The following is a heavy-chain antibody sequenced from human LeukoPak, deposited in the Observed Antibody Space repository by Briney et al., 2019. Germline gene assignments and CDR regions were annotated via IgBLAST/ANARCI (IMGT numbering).Heavy chain of an antibody. V-gene: IGHV4-59*01. CDR2: IYYNGNT. CDR3: ARGRSNYYGMDV. J-gene: IGHJ6*02. D-gene: IGHD1-26*01. CDR1: DGSINSYY. Sequence: SETLSLTCSVSDGSINSYYWNWIRRPPGKGLEWIGYIYYNGNTNYSPSLKSRVTMSVDTSKNLFSLKVSSVTVADTAVYYCARGRSNYYGMDVWGQGTTVTVSS.